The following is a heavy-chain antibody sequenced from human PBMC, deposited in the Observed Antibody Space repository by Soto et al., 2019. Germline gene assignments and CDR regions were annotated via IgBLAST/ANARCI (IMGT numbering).Heavy chain of an antibody. Sequence: SETLSLTCAVSCGALSSGTYYWSWIRQPPGKGLEWIGYIYHSGSSQSNPSLKSRVTISIDTSKNQFSLELRSVTAADTAVYYCARDLLDTTVDYYFDSWGPGRLVTVSS. D-gene: IGHD4-17*01. CDR1: CGALSSGTYY. J-gene: IGHJ4*02. CDR3: ARDLLDTTVDYYFDS. CDR2: IYHSGSS. V-gene: IGHV4-30-4*01.